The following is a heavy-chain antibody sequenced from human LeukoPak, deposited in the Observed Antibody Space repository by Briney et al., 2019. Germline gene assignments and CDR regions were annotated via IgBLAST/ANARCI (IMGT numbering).Heavy chain of an antibody. CDR2: ISSSGSTI. CDR1: GFTFSDYY. Sequence: GGYLRLSCAASGFTFSDYYMSWIRQAPGKGQEWVSYISSSGSTIYYADSVKGRFTISRDNAKNSLYLQMNSLRAEDTAVYYCARDTLTMGFDYWGQGTLVTVSS. D-gene: IGHD3-10*01. CDR3: ARDTLTMGFDY. J-gene: IGHJ4*02. V-gene: IGHV3-11*01.